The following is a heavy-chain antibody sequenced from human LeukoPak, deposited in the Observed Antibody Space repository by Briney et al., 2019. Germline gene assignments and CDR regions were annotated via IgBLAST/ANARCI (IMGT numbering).Heavy chain of an antibody. Sequence: SETLSLTCTVSGGSISSYYWSWIRQSAGKGLEWIGRIYPSGSTNYNPSLKGRVTMSVDTSKNQFSLKLSSMTAADTAVYYCARVSQSYYDFWSGSPSHDAFDIWGQGTMVTVSS. CDR3: ARVSQSYYDFWSGSPSHDAFDI. J-gene: IGHJ3*02. V-gene: IGHV4-4*07. D-gene: IGHD3-3*01. CDR2: IYPSGST. CDR1: GGSISSYY.